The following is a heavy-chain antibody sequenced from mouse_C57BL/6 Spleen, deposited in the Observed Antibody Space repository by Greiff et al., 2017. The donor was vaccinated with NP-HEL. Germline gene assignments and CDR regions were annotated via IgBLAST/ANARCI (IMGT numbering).Heavy chain of an antibody. D-gene: IGHD2-4*01. J-gene: IGHJ1*03. CDR3: ARDLDDYDVGGWYFDV. CDR2: ISDGGSYT. V-gene: IGHV5-4*01. Sequence: EVKLVESGGGLVKPGGSLKLSCAASGFSFSSYAMSWVRQTPEKRLEWVATISDGGSYTYYPDNVKGRFTISRDNAKNNLYLQMSHLKSEDTAMYYWARDLDDYDVGGWYFDVWGTGTTVTVSS. CDR1: GFSFSSYA.